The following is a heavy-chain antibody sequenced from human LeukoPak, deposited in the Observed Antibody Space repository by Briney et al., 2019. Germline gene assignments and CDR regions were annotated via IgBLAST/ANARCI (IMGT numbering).Heavy chain of an antibody. V-gene: IGHV3-53*01. D-gene: IGHD1-1*01. CDR2: IYSGGST. Sequence: GVSLRLSCAASGFTVSSNYMSWVRQAPGKGLEWVSVIYSGGSTYYADSVKGRFTISRDNSKNTLYLQMNSLRAEDTAVYYCARDSPLERHFDYWGQGTLVTVSS. CDR1: GFTVSSNY. J-gene: IGHJ4*02. CDR3: ARDSPLERHFDY.